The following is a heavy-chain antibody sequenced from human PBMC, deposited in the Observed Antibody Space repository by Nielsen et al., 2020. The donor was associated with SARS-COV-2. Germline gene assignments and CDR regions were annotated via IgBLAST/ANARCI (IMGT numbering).Heavy chain of an antibody. V-gene: IGHV3-33*01. D-gene: IGHD3-22*01. Sequence: GGSLRLSCAASGFTFSSYGMHWVCQALGKGLEWVAVIWYDGSNKYYADSVKGRFTISRDNSKNTLYLQMNSLRAEDTAVYYCARGSYYYDSSGLDIWGQGTMVTVSS. CDR3: ARGSYYYDSSGLDI. J-gene: IGHJ3*02. CDR1: GFTFSSYG. CDR2: IWYDGSNK.